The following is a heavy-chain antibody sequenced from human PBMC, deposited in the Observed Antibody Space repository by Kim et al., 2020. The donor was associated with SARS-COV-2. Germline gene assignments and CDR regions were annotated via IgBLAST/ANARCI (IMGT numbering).Heavy chain of an antibody. CDR3: SIDRLGYGGMDV. Sequence: GGSLRLSCAASGFTFSSYGMHWVRQAPGKGLEWVAVISYDGSNKYYADSVKGRFTISRDNSKNTLYLQMNSLRAEDTAVYYCSIDRLGYGGMDVWGEGTAVTVSS. V-gene: IGHV3-30*03. CDR1: GFTFSSYG. J-gene: IGHJ6*04. CDR2: ISYDGSNK. D-gene: IGHD2-15*01.